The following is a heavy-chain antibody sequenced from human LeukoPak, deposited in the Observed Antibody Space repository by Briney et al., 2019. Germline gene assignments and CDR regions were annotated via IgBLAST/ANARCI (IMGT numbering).Heavy chain of an antibody. CDR2: ISTTGGST. J-gene: IGHJ4*02. Sequence: GGSLRLSCAASGFTFSTYAMSWVRQSPGKGPKYVSAISTTGGSTYYADSVKGRFTISRDNSKNTLYLQMSSLTAEDTAVYYCVKGWIQAVGNFCWGQGTLVTVSS. CDR3: VKGWIQAVGNFC. D-gene: IGHD5-18*01. CDR1: GFTFSTYA. V-gene: IGHV3-64D*06.